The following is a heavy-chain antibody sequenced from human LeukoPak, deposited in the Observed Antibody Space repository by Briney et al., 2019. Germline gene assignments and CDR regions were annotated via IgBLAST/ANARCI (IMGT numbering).Heavy chain of an antibody. J-gene: IGHJ6*03. CDR2: ISSSSSYI. V-gene: IGHV3-21*01. D-gene: IGHD4-23*01. CDR3: ARGGGDYYYMDV. CDR1: GFTFSSYS. Sequence: PGGSLRLSCAASGFTFSSYSMNWVRQAPGKGLEWVSSISSSSSYIYYADSVRGRFTISRDNTKNSLYLQMNSLRAEDTAVYYCARGGGDYYYMDVWGKGTTVTVSS.